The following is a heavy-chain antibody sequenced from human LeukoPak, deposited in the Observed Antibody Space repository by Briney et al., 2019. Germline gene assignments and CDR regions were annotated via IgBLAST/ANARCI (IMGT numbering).Heavy chain of an antibody. D-gene: IGHD4-17*01. V-gene: IGHV4-4*07. CDR3: AKDLSRQRRGLNYGPWFDP. CDR2: VSASGSS. Sequence: SETLSLTCTVSGDSINDSYRTWIRQPVGSAMQWIGRVSASGSSSYNPSLKSRVIMSVDVSKNQLSLNLTSVTDADTAVYFCAKDLSRQRRGLNYGPWFDPWGRGTLVTVSS. CDR1: GDSINDSY. J-gene: IGHJ5*02.